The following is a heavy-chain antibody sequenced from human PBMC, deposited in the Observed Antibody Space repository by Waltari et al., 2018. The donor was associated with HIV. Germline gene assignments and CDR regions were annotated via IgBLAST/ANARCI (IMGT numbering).Heavy chain of an antibody. CDR3: ARGLRFLEWLYPADY. D-gene: IGHD3-3*01. CDR2: IDWDDDK. Sequence: QVTLRESGPALVKPTQTLTLTCTFSGFPLSTSGMCVSWIRQPPGKALEWLAHIDWDDDKDYITSLKTRLTISKDTSKNQVVLTMTNMDPVDTATYYCARGLRFLEWLYPADYWGQGTLVTVSS. V-gene: IGHV2-70*01. CDR1: GFPLSTSGMC. J-gene: IGHJ4*02.